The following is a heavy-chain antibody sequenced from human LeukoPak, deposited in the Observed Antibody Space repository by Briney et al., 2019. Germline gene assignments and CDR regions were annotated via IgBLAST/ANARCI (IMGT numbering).Heavy chain of an antibody. Sequence: PSETLSLTCTVSGYSISSGYYWGWIRQPPGKGLEWIGSIYHSGSTYYNPSLKSRVTISVDTSNNQFSLKLSSVTAADTAVYYCAREMREGWFDPWGQGTLVTVSS. V-gene: IGHV4-38-2*02. D-gene: IGHD5-24*01. CDR3: AREMREGWFDP. CDR2: IYHSGST. CDR1: GYSISSGYY. J-gene: IGHJ5*02.